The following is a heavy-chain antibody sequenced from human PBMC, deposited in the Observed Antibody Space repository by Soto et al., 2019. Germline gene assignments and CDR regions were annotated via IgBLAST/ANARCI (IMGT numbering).Heavy chain of an antibody. D-gene: IGHD2-2*01. CDR3: VRGMGFCSGTSCYPWFDP. V-gene: IGHV4-59*01. CDR2: IYYSGNI. Sequence: PSETLSLTCTVSGGSISSYYWSWIRQPPGKGLEWIGYIYYSGNINYNPSLKSRVTISVDTSKNQFSLKLSSVTAADTAVYYCVRGMGFCSGTSCYPWFDPWGQGTLVTVSS. J-gene: IGHJ5*02. CDR1: GGSISSYY.